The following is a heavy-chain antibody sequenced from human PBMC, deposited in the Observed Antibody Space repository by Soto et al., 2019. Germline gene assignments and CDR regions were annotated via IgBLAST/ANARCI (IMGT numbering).Heavy chain of an antibody. CDR3: ARSSSSWYTFGYYYMDV. J-gene: IGHJ6*03. CDR1: GYTFTSYD. Sequence: ASVKVSCKASGYTFTSYDINWVRQATGQGLEWMGWMNPNSGNTGYAQKFQGRVTMTRNTSISTAYMELSSLRSEDTAVYYCARSSSSWYTFGYYYMDVWGKGTTVTVSS. CDR2: MNPNSGNT. V-gene: IGHV1-8*01. D-gene: IGHD6-13*01.